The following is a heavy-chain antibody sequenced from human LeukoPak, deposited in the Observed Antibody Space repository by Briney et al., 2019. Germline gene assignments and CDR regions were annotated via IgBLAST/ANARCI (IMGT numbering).Heavy chain of an antibody. CDR1: GGSVSSSSYY. J-gene: IGHJ6*02. Sequence: SETLSLTCTVSGGSVSSSSYYWGWIRQPPGKGLEWIGSIFYNGFTYYNPSLKRRVTMSVDTPKHQFSLKLSSVTAADTAVYYRARQDDFWSGSSAMDVWGQGTTVTVSS. V-gene: IGHV4-39*01. CDR3: ARQDDFWSGSSAMDV. CDR2: IFYNGFT. D-gene: IGHD3-3*01.